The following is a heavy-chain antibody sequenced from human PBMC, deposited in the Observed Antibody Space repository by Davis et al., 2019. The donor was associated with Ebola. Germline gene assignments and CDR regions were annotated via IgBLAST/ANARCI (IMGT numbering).Heavy chain of an antibody. V-gene: IGHV1-46*01. D-gene: IGHD1-26*01. CDR2: ISPSGGST. CDR3: TSGSYAGGEDY. Sequence: ASVKVSCKASGYTFTSYYMHWVRQAPGQGLEWMGIISPSGGSTSYAQKFQGRVTMTRDTSTSTVYMELSSLRSEDTAVYYCTSGSYAGGEDYWGQGTLVTVSS. CDR1: GYTFTSYY. J-gene: IGHJ4*02.